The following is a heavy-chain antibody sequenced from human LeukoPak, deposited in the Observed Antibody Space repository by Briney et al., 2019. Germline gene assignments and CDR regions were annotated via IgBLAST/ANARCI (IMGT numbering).Heavy chain of an antibody. CDR3: ARALEDYSGHDYGLDY. Sequence: KASGYTLCTYYMHWVRQAPGQGLDWMGIINPSAGGTSYAQKFQGRVTMTRDTSTSTVYMELSSLRSEDTAVYYCARALEDYSGHDYGLDYWGQGTLVTVSS. V-gene: IGHV1-46*01. CDR2: INPSAGGT. CDR1: GYTLCTYY. J-gene: IGHJ4*02. D-gene: IGHD5-12*01.